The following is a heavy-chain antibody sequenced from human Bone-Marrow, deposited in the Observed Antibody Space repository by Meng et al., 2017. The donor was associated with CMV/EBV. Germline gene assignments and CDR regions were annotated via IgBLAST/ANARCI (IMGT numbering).Heavy chain of an antibody. CDR3: ARDSRGFWSGYSIY. V-gene: IGHV1-18*01. Sequence: ASVKVSCKASGYTFTSYGISWVRQAPGQGLEWMGWISAYNGNTNYAQKLQGRVTMTTDTSTSTAYMELKSLRSDDTAVYDWARDSRGFWSGYSIYWGQGTLVTVSS. CDR1: GYTFTSYG. CDR2: ISAYNGNT. J-gene: IGHJ4*02. D-gene: IGHD3-3*01.